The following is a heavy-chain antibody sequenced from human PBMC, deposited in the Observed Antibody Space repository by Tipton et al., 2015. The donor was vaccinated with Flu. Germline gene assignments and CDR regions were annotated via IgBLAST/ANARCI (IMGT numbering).Heavy chain of an antibody. Sequence: QLVQSGAEVKKPGASVKVSCKASGYTFTSYYMHWVRQAPGQGLEWMGIINPSGGSTGYAQKFQGRVTMTRDTSTSTVYMELSSLRSEDTAVYYCAREYSSGWYVGYFYGMDVWGQGTTVTVSS. J-gene: IGHJ6*02. V-gene: IGHV1-46*01. CDR3: AREYSSGWYVGYFYGMDV. D-gene: IGHD6-19*01. CDR2: INPSGGST. CDR1: GYTFTSYY.